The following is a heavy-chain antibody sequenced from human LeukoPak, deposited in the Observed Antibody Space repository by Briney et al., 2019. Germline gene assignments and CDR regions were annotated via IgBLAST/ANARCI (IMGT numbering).Heavy chain of an antibody. CDR2: IYTSGST. V-gene: IGHV4-61*02. J-gene: IGHJ5*02. CDR3: ARVEGIVGASDNWFDP. CDR1: GGSISSGSYY. D-gene: IGHD1-26*01. Sequence: SETLSLTCTVSGGSISSGSYYWSWIRQPARKGLEWIGRIYTSGSTNYNPSLKSRVTISVDTSKNQFSLKLSSATAADTAVYYCARVEGIVGASDNWFDPWGQGTLVTVSS.